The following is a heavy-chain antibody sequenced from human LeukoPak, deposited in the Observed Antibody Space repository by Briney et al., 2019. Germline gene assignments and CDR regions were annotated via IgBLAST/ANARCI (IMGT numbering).Heavy chain of an antibody. J-gene: IGHJ5*02. CDR2: IYTSGST. CDR3: AAMEWLSNEFDP. Sequence: SETLSLTCTVSGGPISSYYWSWIRQPAGKGLEWIGRIYTSGSTNYNPSLKSRVTMSVDTSKNQFSLKLSSVTAADTAVYYCAAMEWLSNEFDPWGQRTLVTVSS. CDR1: GGPISSYY. V-gene: IGHV4-4*07. D-gene: IGHD3-3*01.